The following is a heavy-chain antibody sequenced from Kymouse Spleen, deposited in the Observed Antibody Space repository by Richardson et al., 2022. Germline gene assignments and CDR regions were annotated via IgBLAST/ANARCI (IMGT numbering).Heavy chain of an antibody. D-gene: IGHD6-13*01. CDR1: GGSFSGYY. Sequence: QVQLQQWGAGLLKPSETLSLTCAVYGGSFSGYYWSWIRQPPGKGLEWIGEINHSGSTNYNPSLKSRVTISVDTSKNQFSLKLSSVTAADTAVYYCARGGGSSSNWFDPWGQGTLVTVSS. V-gene: IGHV4-34*01. CDR2: INHSGST. J-gene: IGHJ5*02. CDR3: ARGGGSSSNWFDP.